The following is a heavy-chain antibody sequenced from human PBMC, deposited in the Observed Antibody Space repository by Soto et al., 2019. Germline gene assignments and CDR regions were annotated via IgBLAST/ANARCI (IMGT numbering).Heavy chain of an antibody. Sequence: ASVKVSCKASGYTFTSYAMHWVRQAPGQRLEWMGWINAGNGNTKYSQKFQGRVTITKDTSASTAYMELSSLRSEDTAVYYCARSYSGYDYPSCYWGQGTLVTVSS. D-gene: IGHD5-12*01. V-gene: IGHV1-3*01. J-gene: IGHJ4*02. CDR2: INAGNGNT. CDR1: GYTFTSYA. CDR3: ARSYSGYDYPSCY.